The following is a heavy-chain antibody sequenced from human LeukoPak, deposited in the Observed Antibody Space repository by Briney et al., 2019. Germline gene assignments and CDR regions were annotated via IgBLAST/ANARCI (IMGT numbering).Heavy chain of an antibody. CDR2: IYSGGGT. CDR1: GFTVSSNY. Sequence: GGSLRLSCAASGFTVSSNYMSWVRQAPGQGLEWVSVIYSGGGTYYADSVKGPCTSSRDNSKNTLYLQMDSLRAEDTAVYYCARNPYGNYCDSSGYFDYWGQGTLVTVSS. D-gene: IGHD3-22*01. J-gene: IGHJ4*02. CDR3: ARNPYGNYCDSSGYFDY. V-gene: IGHV3-53*01.